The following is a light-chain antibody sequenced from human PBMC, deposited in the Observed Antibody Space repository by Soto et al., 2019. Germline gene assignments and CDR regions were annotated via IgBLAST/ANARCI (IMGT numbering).Light chain of an antibody. CDR1: QGIRND. Sequence: AIQMTQSPSSLSASVGDRVTITCRASQGIRNDLGWYQQKPGKAPKLLIYAASSLQSGVTSRFSGSGSGTDFTLTSSSLQPEDFATYYCLQDYNYPRTFGQGTKVEIK. CDR3: LQDYNYPRT. V-gene: IGKV1-6*01. CDR2: AAS. J-gene: IGKJ1*01.